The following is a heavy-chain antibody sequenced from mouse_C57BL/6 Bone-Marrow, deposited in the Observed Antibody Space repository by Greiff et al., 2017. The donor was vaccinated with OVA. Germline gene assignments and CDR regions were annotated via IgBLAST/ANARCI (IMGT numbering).Heavy chain of an antibody. V-gene: IGHV5-9-1*02. CDR3: TRGGAWFAD. Sequence: EVKLLESGEGLVKPGGSLKLSCAASGFTFSSYAMSWVRQTPEKRLEWVAYIRSGGGYIYYAATVKGRFTISRDTARKTLSLQKSSLKSEDTAMYYCTRGGAWFADWGQGTLVTVSA. CDR2: IRSGGGYI. J-gene: IGHJ3*01. CDR1: GFTFSSYA.